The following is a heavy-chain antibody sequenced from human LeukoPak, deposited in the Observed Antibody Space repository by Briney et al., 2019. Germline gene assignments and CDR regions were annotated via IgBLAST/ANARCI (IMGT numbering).Heavy chain of an antibody. CDR2: ISGSGCST. J-gene: IGHJ4*02. D-gene: IGHD4-17*01. CDR1: GFTFSSYA. Sequence: GGSLTLSCAASGFTFSSYAMSWVRQAPGKGLEWVSAISGSGCSTYYADPVKGRFTISRDNSKNTLYLQMNSLRAEDTAVYYCAKDYGDYPWNYWGQGTLVTVSS. V-gene: IGHV3-23*01. CDR3: AKDYGDYPWNY.